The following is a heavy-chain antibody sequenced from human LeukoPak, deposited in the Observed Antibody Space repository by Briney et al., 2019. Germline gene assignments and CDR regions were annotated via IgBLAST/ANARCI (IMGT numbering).Heavy chain of an antibody. CDR2: VYYTGST. CDR3: ARYNSAAGDFDY. CDR1: GGSISSYY. J-gene: IGHJ4*02. Sequence: SETLSLTCTVSGGSISSYYWSWIRQPPGKGLEWIGYVYYTGSTNFNPSLKSRVTISVDTSTNQFSLKLNSVTAADTAVYYCARYNSAAGDFDYWGQGTLVTVSS. V-gene: IGHV4-59*01. D-gene: IGHD1-20*01.